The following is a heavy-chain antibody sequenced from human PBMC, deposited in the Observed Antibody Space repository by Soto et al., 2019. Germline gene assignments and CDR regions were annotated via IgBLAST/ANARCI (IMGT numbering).Heavy chain of an antibody. CDR3: ARGSIIGPSPDY. Sequence: GESLKITFQGSGHTFIPYWIGWVRQMPGKGLEWLGTIFPGDSVTRYRPSFQGQVTISVDRSIYTAYLQWSSLKASHTAMYLRARGSIIGPSPDYWGQGTQVTVSS. CDR1: GHTFIPYW. D-gene: IGHD3-3*02. J-gene: IGHJ4*02. V-gene: IGHV5-51*01. CDR2: IFPGDSVT.